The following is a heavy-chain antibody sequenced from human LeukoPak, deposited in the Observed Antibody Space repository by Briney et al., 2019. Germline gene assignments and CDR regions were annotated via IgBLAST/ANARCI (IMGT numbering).Heavy chain of an antibody. J-gene: IGHJ4*02. CDR1: GFSFGVYA. D-gene: IGHD5-24*01. V-gene: IGHV3-23*01. Sequence: PGGSLRLSCAASGFSFGVYAMSWVRRAPGKGLEWGSGISGSGGSTYYADSVKGRFTISRDNSKNTLYLQMNSLRAEDTAVYYCAKGRDGYRTYYFDYWGQGTLVTVSS. CDR2: ISGSGGST. CDR3: AKGRDGYRTYYFDY.